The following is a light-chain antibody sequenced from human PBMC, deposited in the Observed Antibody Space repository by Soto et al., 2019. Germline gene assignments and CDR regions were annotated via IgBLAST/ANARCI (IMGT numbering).Light chain of an antibody. J-gene: IGKJ1*01. CDR2: DAS. Sequence: IVLTQSPGTLSLSPGERATLSCRASQSVSKNYLAWYQQKPGQAPRLLIYDASNRATGIPDRFSGSGSGTDFTLTISRLEPEDFAVYYCQQCATSPLTFGQGTKVEIK. CDR3: QQCATSPLT. V-gene: IGKV3-20*01. CDR1: QSVSKNY.